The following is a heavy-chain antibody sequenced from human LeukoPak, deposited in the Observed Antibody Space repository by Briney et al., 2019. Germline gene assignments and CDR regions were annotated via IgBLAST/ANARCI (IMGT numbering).Heavy chain of an antibody. D-gene: IGHD1-26*01. CDR1: GFTFSSYA. CDR3: AKLLGMYSGNSNFDY. Sequence: PGGSLRLSRAASGFTFSSYAMSWVRQAPGKGLEWVSAISGSGGSTYYADSVKGRFTISRDNSKNTLYVQMNSLRAEDTAVYYCAKLLGMYSGNSNFDYWGQGTLVTVSS. V-gene: IGHV3-23*01. J-gene: IGHJ4*02. CDR2: ISGSGGST.